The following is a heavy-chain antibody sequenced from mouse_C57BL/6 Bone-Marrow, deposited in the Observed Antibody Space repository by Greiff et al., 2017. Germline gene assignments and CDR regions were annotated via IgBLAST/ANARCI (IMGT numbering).Heavy chain of an antibody. CDR2: IHPNSGST. CDR1: GYTFTSYW. CDR3: ASLPIYYGHEAFAY. D-gene: IGHD1-1*02. J-gene: IGHJ3*01. Sequence: VQLQQPGAELVKPGASVKLSCKASGYTFTSYWMHWVKQRPGQGLEWIGMIHPNSGSTNYNEKFKSKATLTVDKSSSTAYMKLSSLTSEDSAVYYCASLPIYYGHEAFAYWGQGTMVTVSA. V-gene: IGHV1-64*01.